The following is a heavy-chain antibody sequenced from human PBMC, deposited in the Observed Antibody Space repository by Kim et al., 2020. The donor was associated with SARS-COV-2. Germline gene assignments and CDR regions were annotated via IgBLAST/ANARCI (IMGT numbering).Heavy chain of an antibody. D-gene: IGHD3-10*01. J-gene: IGHJ4*02. CDR3: VRYGRDYGAVH. Sequence: GGSLRLSCSASGFIFSDYAIHWVRQAPGKGLEYVSATTRSGDGSFYPASVEGRFTVSRDNSKNTLYLQMSSLRPEDTSEYYCVRYGRDYGAVHWGQGTLVTVSS. CDR2: TTRSGDGS. CDR1: GFIFSDYA. V-gene: IGHV3-64D*06.